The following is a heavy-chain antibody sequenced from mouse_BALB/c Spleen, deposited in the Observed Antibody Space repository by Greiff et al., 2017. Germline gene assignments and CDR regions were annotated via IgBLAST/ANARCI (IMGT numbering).Heavy chain of an antibody. V-gene: IGHV3-2*02. CDR1: GYSITSDYA. CDR2: ISYSGST. CDR3: ARGPGTTATWYFDV. J-gene: IGHJ1*01. Sequence: DVQLQESGPGLVKPSQSLSLTCTVTGYSITSDYAWNWIRQFPGNKLESMGYISYSGSTSYNPSLKSRISITRDTSKNQFFLQLNSVTTEDTATYYYARGPGTTATWYFDVWGAGTTVTVSS. D-gene: IGHD1-2*01.